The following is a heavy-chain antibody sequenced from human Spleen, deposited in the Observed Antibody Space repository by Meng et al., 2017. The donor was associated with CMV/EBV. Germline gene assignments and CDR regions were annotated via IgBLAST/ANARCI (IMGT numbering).Heavy chain of an antibody. CDR1: GYTFTGYD. CDR2: FNPNSGGT. V-gene: IGHV1-2*06. J-gene: IGHJ5*02. Sequence: QVTLVQSEAASQNLGASGTVSCKASGYTFTGYDMHWVRQAPGQGLDWMGRFNPNSGGTNYVPKFQGRATMTRDTSISTAYMELSRLRSDDTSLYYCARYTGHLDPWGQGTLVTVSS. D-gene: IGHD2-2*02. CDR3: ARYTGHLDP.